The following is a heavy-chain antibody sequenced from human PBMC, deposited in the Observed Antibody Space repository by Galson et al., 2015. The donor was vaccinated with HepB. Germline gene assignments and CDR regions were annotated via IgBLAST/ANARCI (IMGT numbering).Heavy chain of an antibody. V-gene: IGHV4-59*01. D-gene: IGHD6-13*01. J-gene: IGHJ4*02. CDR1: GGSISSYY. CDR2: IYYSGST. CDR3: ARYSSSWYYFDY. Sequence: ETLSLTCTVSGGSISSYYWSWIRQPPGKGLEWIGYIYYSGSTNYNPSLKSRVTISVDTSKNQFSLKLSSVTAADTAVYYCARYSSSWYYFDYWGQGTLVTVSS.